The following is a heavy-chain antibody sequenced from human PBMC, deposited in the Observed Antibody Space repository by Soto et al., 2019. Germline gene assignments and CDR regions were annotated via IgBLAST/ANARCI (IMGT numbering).Heavy chain of an antibody. V-gene: IGHV1-3*01. CDR3: ARDGRWLQFGYYYYGMDV. J-gene: IGHJ6*02. CDR1: GYTFTSYA. Sequence: AASVKVSCKASGYTFTSYAMHWVRQAPGQRLEWMGWINAGNGNTKYSQKFQGRVTITRDTSASTAYMELSSLRSEDTAVYYCARDGRWLQFGYYYYGMDVWGQGTTVTVSS. CDR2: INAGNGNT. D-gene: IGHD5-12*01.